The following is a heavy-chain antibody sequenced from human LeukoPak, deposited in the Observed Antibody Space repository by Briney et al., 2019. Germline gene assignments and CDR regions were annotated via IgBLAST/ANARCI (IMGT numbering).Heavy chain of an antibody. CDR1: GYTFTSYG. CDR3: ARGLELFLSNYYYGMDV. V-gene: IGHV1-18*01. J-gene: IGHJ6*02. Sequence: ASVKVSCKASGYTFTSYGISWVRQAPGQGLEWMGWISAYNGNTNYAQKLQGRVTMTTDTSTSTAYMELRSLRSDDTAVYYCARGLELFLSNYYYGMDVWGQGTTVTVSS. CDR2: ISAYNGNT. D-gene: IGHD1-7*01.